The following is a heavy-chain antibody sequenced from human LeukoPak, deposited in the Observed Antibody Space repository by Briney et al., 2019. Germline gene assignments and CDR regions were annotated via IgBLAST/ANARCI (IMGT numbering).Heavy chain of an antibody. D-gene: IGHD1-1*01. Sequence: TGGSLRLSCVVSGFTFNKYWMSWVRQAPGKGLEWVATMRQDGGEIYYVDSVRGRFTISRDNAKNSLYLQMNSLRAEDTAMYYCARVMALLGVHLGSWGQGTLVTVSS. V-gene: IGHV3-7*01. J-gene: IGHJ4*02. CDR3: ARVMALLGVHLGS. CDR2: MRQDGGEI. CDR1: GFTFNKYW.